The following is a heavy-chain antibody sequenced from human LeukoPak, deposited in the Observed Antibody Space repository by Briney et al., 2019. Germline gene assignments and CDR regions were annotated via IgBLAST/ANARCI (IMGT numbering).Heavy chain of an antibody. V-gene: IGHV1-2*02. CDR2: INPDDGGT. CDR1: GYTFTGYY. CDR3: ARDPSNSGYDYLYYFDY. J-gene: IGHJ4*02. Sequence: ASVEVSCKASGYTFTGYYMHWVRQAPGQGLEWMGWINPDDGGTNYAQKFQGRVTMTRDKSISTAYMELSRLRSDDTAVYYCARDPSNSGYDYLYYFDYWGQGTLVTVSS. D-gene: IGHD5-12*01.